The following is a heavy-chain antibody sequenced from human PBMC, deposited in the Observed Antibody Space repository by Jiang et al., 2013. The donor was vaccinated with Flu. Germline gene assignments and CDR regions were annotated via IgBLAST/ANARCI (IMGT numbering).Heavy chain of an antibody. CDR2: INAGDGNT. V-gene: IGHV1-3*01. CDR3: ARVVPGSGPNLPIDY. J-gene: IGHJ4*02. D-gene: IGHD6-19*01. Sequence: SGAEVKKPGASVKVSCKASGYTFTSYAMHWVRQAPGQGLEWMGWINAGDGNTKYSQKFQGRVTITRDTSASTAYLELNSLRSEDRAVYYCARVVPGSGPNLPIDYWGQGTLVTVSS. CDR1: GYTFTSYA.